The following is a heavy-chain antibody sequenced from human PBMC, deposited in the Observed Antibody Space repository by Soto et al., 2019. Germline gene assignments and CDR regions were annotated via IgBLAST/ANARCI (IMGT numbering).Heavy chain of an antibody. D-gene: IGHD4-4*01. V-gene: IGHV3-11*05. J-gene: IGHJ4*02. CDR3: ARGTVQFYFDY. CDR2: ISSGSSFT. Sequence: QVQLVESGGGLVKPGGSLRLSCAASGFTFSDYYMSWIRQAPGKGLEWVSYISSGSSFTNYADSVKGRFTISRDNAKNLLYLQMNSLRAEDTAVYYCARGTVQFYFDYWGQGTLVTVSS. CDR1: GFTFSDYY.